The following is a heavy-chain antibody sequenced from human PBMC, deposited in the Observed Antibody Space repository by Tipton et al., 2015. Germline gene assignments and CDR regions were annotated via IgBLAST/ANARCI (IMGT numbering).Heavy chain of an antibody. Sequence: TLSLTCTVSGGSISSNYWSWIRQPPGRGLEWIGYIYYGGSTNYNPSLKSRVTISVDTSKNQFSLKLSSVTAADTALYYCARFNCGGDCYSYRGWFDPWGQGTLVTVSS. J-gene: IGHJ5*02. D-gene: IGHD2-21*02. CDR1: GGSISSNY. CDR3: ARFNCGGDCYSYRGWFDP. CDR2: IYYGGST. V-gene: IGHV4-59*07.